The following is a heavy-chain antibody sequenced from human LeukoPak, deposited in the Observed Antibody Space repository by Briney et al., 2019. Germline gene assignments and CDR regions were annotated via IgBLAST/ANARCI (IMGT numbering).Heavy chain of an antibody. J-gene: IGHJ4*02. CDR2: INTNTGKP. D-gene: IGHD1-26*01. CDR3: AREPSSGSYFQAY. CDR1: GYTFTSYA. V-gene: IGHV7-4-1*02. Sequence: ASAKVSCKASGYTFTSYAMNWVRQAPGQGLEWMGWINTNTGKPTYAQGFTGRFVFSLDSSVSTAYLQINSLNAEGTAVYYCAREPSSGSYFQAYWGQGTLVTVSS.